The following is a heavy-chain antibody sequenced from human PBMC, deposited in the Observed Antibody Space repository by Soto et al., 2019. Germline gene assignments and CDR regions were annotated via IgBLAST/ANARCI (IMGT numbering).Heavy chain of an antibody. CDR1: GFTFSSYA. V-gene: IGHV3-30*04. CDR2: ISYDGSNK. CDR3: AQGVVTAILYY. D-gene: IGHD2-21*02. J-gene: IGHJ4*02. Sequence: GGSLRLSCAASGFTFSSYAMHWVRQAPGKGLEWVAVISYDGSNKYYADSVKGRFTISRDNSKNTLYLQMNSLRAQATAVYYCAQGVVTAILYYWGQGTLVTVSS.